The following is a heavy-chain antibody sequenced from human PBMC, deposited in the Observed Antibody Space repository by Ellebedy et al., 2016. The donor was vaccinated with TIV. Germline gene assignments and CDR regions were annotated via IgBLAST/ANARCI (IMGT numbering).Heavy chain of an antibody. CDR2: IHDSGST. CDR3: AGDLTVAATMYY. D-gene: IGHD6-19*01. Sequence: MPSETLSPTCTVPGASIRSYYWSWIRQPPGKGLEWIGYIHDSGSTHYNPSLKSRVSISVDTSKNQFSLKLSSVTAADTAVYYCAGDLTVAATMYYWGQGTLVTVSS. J-gene: IGHJ4*02. CDR1: GASIRSYY. V-gene: IGHV4-59*01.